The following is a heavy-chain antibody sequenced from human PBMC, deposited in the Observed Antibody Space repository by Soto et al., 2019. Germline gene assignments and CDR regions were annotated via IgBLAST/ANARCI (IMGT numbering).Heavy chain of an antibody. D-gene: IGHD4-17*01. CDR2: IYTSGST. CDR1: GGSISSYY. J-gene: IGHJ6*02. CDR3: ARDFTVTTLGYYYYYGMDV. V-gene: IGHV4-4*07. Sequence: PSETLSLTCTVSGGSISSYYWSWIRQPAGKGLKWIGRIYTSGSTNYNPSLKSRVTMSVDTSKNQFSLKLSSVTAADTAVYYCARDFTVTTLGYYYYYGMDVWGQGTTVTVSS.